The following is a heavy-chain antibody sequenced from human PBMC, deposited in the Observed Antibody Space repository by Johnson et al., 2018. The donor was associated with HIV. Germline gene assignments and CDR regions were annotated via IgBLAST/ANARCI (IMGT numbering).Heavy chain of an antibody. J-gene: IGHJ3*02. CDR1: GFTVSRNY. D-gene: IGHD4-23*01. Sequence: VQLVESGGGLVQPGGSLRLSCAGSGFTVSRNYMSWVRQAPGKGLEWVSIIYSGGSTFYVDSVKGRFTISRDNSKNSLYLQMNRLRADDTAVYYCAGGRGWVTLNAFDMWGQGTLVTVSS. CDR3: AGGRGWVTLNAFDM. CDR2: IYSGGST. V-gene: IGHV3-66*01.